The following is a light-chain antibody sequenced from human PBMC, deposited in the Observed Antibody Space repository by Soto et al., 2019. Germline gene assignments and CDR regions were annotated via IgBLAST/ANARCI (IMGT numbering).Light chain of an antibody. Sequence: SPATLSLSPGERATLSCRASQSVSSSYLAWYQQKPGQAPRLLIYGASSRATGIPDRFSGSGSGTDFTLTISRLEPEDFAVYYCQQYGSSPPITFGQGTRLEI. CDR1: QSVSSSY. J-gene: IGKJ5*01. V-gene: IGKV3-20*01. CDR3: QQYGSSPPIT. CDR2: GAS.